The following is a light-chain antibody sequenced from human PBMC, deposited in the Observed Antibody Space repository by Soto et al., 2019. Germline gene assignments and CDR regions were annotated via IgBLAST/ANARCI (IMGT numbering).Light chain of an antibody. V-gene: IGKV3-20*01. CDR2: GVS. J-gene: IGKJ1*01. CDR1: QSLSSRK. Sequence: EIVLTQSPGTLSLSPGERATLSCRASQSLSSRKLAWYQQKPGQAPRPLIYGVSSRATGIPDRFSGSGSGTDFTLTISRLEPEDFAVYYCQQYDSSPRTFGQGTKVDIK. CDR3: QQYDSSPRT.